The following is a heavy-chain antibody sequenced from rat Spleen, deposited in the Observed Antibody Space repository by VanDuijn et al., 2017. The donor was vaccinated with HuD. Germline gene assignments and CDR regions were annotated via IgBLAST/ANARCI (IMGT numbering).Heavy chain of an antibody. Sequence: EVQLAESGGGLVQPGRSLKLSCAASGFTFRDYYMAWVRQAPTKGLEWVASISSGGGNTYYRDSVKGRFTISRDNAKSTLYLQMDSLRSEDTATYYCARHNSGYGVMDAWGQGASVTVSS. V-gene: IGHV5S23*01. CDR1: GFTFRDYY. D-gene: IGHD4-3*01. CDR2: ISSGGGNT. J-gene: IGHJ4*01. CDR3: ARHNSGYGVMDA.